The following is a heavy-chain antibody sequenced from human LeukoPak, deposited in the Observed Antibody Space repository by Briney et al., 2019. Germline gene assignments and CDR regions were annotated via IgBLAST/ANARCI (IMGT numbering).Heavy chain of an antibody. CDR3: AREGRGSSWYLGDY. D-gene: IGHD6-13*01. CDR2: INAGNGNT. J-gene: IGHJ4*02. Sequence: ASVKVSCKASGYTFTSYATHWVRQAPGQRLEWMGWINAGNGNTKYSQEFQGRVTITRDTSASTAYMELSSLRSEDKAVYYCAREGRGSSWYLGDYWGQGTLVTVSS. CDR1: GYTFTSYA. V-gene: IGHV1-3*03.